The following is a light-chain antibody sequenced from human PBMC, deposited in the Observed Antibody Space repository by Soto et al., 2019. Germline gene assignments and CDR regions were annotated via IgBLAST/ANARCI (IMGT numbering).Light chain of an antibody. CDR2: AAS. CDR3: QQYNSTPPLT. V-gene: IGKV1-39*01. J-gene: IGKJ4*01. CDR1: QNINSY. Sequence: DIQMTQSPSSLSASVGDRVTITCRASQNINSYLNWSQQKPGNAPNLMIYAASTRQTGVPSRFSGSGSGTDFTLTISSLQPEDFAIYYCQQYNSTPPLTFGGGTKVEI.